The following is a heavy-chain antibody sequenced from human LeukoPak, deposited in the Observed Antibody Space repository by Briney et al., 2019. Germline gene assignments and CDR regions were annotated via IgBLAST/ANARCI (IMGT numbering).Heavy chain of an antibody. CDR2: INPNSDGT. CDR1: GYTFTGYY. V-gene: IGHV1-2*06. D-gene: IGHD4-17*01. CDR3: ASAGPGDLAS. Sequence: GASVKVSCKASGYTFTGYYMHWVRQAPGQGLEWVGRINPNSDGTNYAPKFQGRVTMTRDTPISTAYMELIVLRSDDTPVDYCASAGPGDLASWGQGALVTVSP. J-gene: IGHJ4*02.